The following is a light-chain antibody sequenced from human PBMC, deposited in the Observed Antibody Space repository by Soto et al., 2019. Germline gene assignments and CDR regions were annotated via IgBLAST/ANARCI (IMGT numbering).Light chain of an antibody. CDR3: AAWYGNLEGHV. Sequence: QPVLTQPPSVSGTPGQRVTLSCSGSTRNIGDHTVTWYQLLPGTAPKVLVYVNNKRPSGVPDRFSGSKSGTSASLAISGLLSEDEAEYYCAAWYGNLEGHVFGTGTKLTAL. CDR2: VNN. J-gene: IGLJ1*01. CDR1: TRNIGDHT. V-gene: IGLV1-44*01.